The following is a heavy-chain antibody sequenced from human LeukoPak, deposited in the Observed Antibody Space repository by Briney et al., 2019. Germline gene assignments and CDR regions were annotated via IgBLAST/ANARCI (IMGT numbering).Heavy chain of an antibody. D-gene: IGHD3-10*01. Sequence: GGSLRLSCAASGFTVSSNYMSWVRQAPGKGLEWVSLIYNSGNTYYADSVKGRFTISRDNSKNTLYLQMNSLRAEDTAVYYCAGPRFGELLYDYWGQGTLVTVSS. CDR1: GFTVSSNY. J-gene: IGHJ4*02. V-gene: IGHV3-53*01. CDR2: IYNSGNT. CDR3: AGPRFGELLYDY.